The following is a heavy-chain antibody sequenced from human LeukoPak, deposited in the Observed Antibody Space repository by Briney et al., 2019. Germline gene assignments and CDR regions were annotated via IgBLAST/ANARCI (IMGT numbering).Heavy chain of an antibody. CDR1: GGTVSSYY. CDR3: ARDVYSSSSWLDP. Sequence: PGGTLCLTCTVSGGTVSSYYLSWVRHPPGKGLEWIGYMYYGGSTNYNPSLKSRVTMSVDTSKNQFSLKLNSVTAADPAVYYCARDVYSSSSWLDPWGQGTLVTVSS. J-gene: IGHJ5*02. CDR2: MYYGGST. V-gene: IGHV4-59*02. D-gene: IGHD6-13*01.